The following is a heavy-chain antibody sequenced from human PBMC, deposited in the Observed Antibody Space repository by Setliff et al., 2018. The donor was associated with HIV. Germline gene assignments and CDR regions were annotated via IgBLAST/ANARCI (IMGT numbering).Heavy chain of an antibody. J-gene: IGHJ6*02. D-gene: IGHD2-21*01. CDR1: GFTFNNAW. CDR2: IKKSSDGGKT. Sequence: GGSLRLSCVASGFTFNNAWMNWVRQAPGKGLEWLGRIKKSSDGGKTDDASPVKGRFTISRDDSKNTLYLQMNSLKTEDTGVYFCAADNGPSYSMDIWGQGTTVTVSS. CDR3: AADNGPSYSMDI. V-gene: IGHV3-15*01.